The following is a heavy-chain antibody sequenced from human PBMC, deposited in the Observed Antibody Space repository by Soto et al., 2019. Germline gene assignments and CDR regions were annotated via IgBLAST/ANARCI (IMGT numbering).Heavy chain of an antibody. CDR2: ISGSGTNT. CDR3: AKDNSPYSGHNSFDY. D-gene: IGHD5-12*01. CDR1: GFTFSSYV. J-gene: IGHJ4*02. V-gene: IGHV3-23*01. Sequence: EVRLLESGGGLIQPGGSLRLSCAASGFTFSSYVMSWVRQAPGTGLEWVSGISGSGTNTYYADSVKGRFTISRDNSKNTLYLQMTSLRAEDTAEYYCAKDNSPYSGHNSFDYWGEGTLVTVSS.